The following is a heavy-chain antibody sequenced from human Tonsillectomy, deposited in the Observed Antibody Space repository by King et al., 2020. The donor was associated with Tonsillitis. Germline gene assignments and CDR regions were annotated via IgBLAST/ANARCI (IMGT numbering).Heavy chain of an antibody. CDR2: IYTSGST. CDR3: ARGGRRFLEWLLYDWYFDL. V-gene: IGHV4-61*02. D-gene: IGHD3-3*01. CDR1: GGSISSGSYY. Sequence: QLQESGPGLVKPSQTLSLTCTVSGGSISSGSYYWSWIRQPAGKGLEWIGRIYTSGSTNYNPSLKSRVTMSVDTSKNQFSLKLSSVTAADTAVYYCARGGRRFLEWLLYDWYFDLWGRGTLVTVSS. J-gene: IGHJ2*01.